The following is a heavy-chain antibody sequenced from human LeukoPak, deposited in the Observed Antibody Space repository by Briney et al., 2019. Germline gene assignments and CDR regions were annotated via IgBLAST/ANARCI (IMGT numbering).Heavy chain of an antibody. CDR2: INPNSGGT. CDR3: ARGFDGQLWLPSPLNNWFDP. D-gene: IGHD5-18*01. V-gene: IGHV1-2*02. Sequence: ASVKVSCKASGYTFTGYYMHWVRQAPGQGLEWMGWINPNSGGTNYAQKFQGRVTMTRDASISTAYMELSRLRSDDTAVYYCARGFDGQLWLPSPLNNWFDPWGQGTLVTVSS. CDR1: GYTFTGYY. J-gene: IGHJ5*02.